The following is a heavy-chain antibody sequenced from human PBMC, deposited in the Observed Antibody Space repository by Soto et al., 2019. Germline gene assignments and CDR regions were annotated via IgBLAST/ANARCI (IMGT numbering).Heavy chain of an antibody. J-gene: IGHJ4*02. D-gene: IGHD6-19*01. CDR1: GYNFNGYY. V-gene: IGHV1-2*02. CDR3: AKVIATIGSKQWLAQTKHQALDY. Sequence: QVNLVQSGAEVKKPGASVKVSCKAAGYNFNGYYIHWVRQAPGQGLEWMGWMNPNTGGTNYEQKFQGKVIMTTDTSISTAYLELRSRTSDDTAVYYCAKVIATIGSKQWLAQTKHQALDYWGQGTLVTVSS. CDR2: MNPNTGGT.